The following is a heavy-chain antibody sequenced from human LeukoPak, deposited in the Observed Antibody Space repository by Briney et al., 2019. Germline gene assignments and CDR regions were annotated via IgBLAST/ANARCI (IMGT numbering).Heavy chain of an antibody. D-gene: IGHD1-14*01. Sequence: ASVKVSCKASGYSFTGYYMHWVRQAPGQGLEGMGSLQSNSDDTNYAQKFQGRVTMTRDTSMRTGYMDLSRLTSDARAVLYCAIYAHGNPFEPWGQGTLVTVSP. J-gene: IGHJ5*02. CDR2: LQSNSDDT. V-gene: IGHV1-2*02. CDR3: AIYAHGNPFEP. CDR1: GYSFTGYY.